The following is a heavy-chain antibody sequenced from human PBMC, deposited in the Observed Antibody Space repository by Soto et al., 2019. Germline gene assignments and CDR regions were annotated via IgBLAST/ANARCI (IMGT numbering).Heavy chain of an antibody. D-gene: IGHD5-12*01. Sequence: PSETLSLTCAVSGVSISSSNWLSWVRQPPGKGLEWIGEIYHSGSTNYNPSLKSRVTISVDKSKNQFSLKLSSVTAADTAVYYCARVGPPPVATVRGWFDPWGQGTLVTVSS. CDR1: GVSISSSNW. CDR2: IYHSGST. J-gene: IGHJ5*02. V-gene: IGHV4-4*02. CDR3: ARVGPPPVATVRGWFDP.